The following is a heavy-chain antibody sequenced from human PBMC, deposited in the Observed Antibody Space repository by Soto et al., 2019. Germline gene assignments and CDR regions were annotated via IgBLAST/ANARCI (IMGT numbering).Heavy chain of an antibody. CDR1: GYTFTSYG. J-gene: IGHJ3*02. V-gene: IGHV1-18*01. CDR2: ISAHNGNT. Sequence: ASVKVSCKASGYTFTSYGISWVRQAPGQGLEWMGWISAHNGNTNYAQKLQGRVTMTTDTSTSTAYMELRSLRSDDTAVYYCARTLSTYYDFWSGPDAFDIWGQGTMVTVSS. CDR3: ARTLSTYYDFWSGPDAFDI. D-gene: IGHD3-3*01.